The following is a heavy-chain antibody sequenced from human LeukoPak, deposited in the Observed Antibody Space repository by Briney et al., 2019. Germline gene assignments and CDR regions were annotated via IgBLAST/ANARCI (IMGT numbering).Heavy chain of an antibody. CDR3: ARTTEGGYTYGYFYYYYMDV. V-gene: IGHV4-59*01. CDR2: IDHTGIT. J-gene: IGHJ6*03. Sequence: SETLSLTCTVSDDSITIYYWSWIRQPPGKGLEWIGYIDHTGITNYNPSLNSRVTISRDTSKNHFSLELSSATAAGTAVYYCARTTEGGYTYGYFYYYYMDVWGKGTTVTISS. CDR1: DDSITIYY. D-gene: IGHD5-18*01.